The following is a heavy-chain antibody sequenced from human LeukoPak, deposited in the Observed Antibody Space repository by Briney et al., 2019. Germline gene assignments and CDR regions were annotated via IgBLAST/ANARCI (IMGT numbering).Heavy chain of an antibody. CDR2: IYPGDSDT. CDR1: GYRFTNYW. Sequence: GASLKISCEASGYRFTNYWIGWVRQMPGKGLEWMGIIYPGDSDTRYSPSFQGQVTISADKSISTAYLQWSSLKASDTAVYYCARWAATGIGLDYWGQGTLVTVSS. D-gene: IGHD6-13*01. V-gene: IGHV5-51*01. CDR3: ARWAATGIGLDY. J-gene: IGHJ4*02.